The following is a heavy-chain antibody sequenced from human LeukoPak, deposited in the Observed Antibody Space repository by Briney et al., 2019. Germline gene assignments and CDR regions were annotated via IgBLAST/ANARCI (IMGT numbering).Heavy chain of an antibody. J-gene: IGHJ4*02. CDR1: GGSFSGYY. Sequence: PSETLSLTCAVYGGSFSGYYWSWIRQPPGKGLEWIGEINHSGSTNYNPSLKSRVTISVDTSKNQFSLKLSSVTAADTAVYYCARAHIVVVPAANRGGTKLLKKDFYFDYWGQGTLVTVSP. D-gene: IGHD2-2*01. CDR3: ARAHIVVVPAANRGGTKLLKKDFYFDY. V-gene: IGHV4-34*01. CDR2: INHSGST.